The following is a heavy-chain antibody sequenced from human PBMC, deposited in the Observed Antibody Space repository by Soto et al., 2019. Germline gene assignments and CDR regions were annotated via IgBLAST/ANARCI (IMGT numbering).Heavy chain of an antibody. CDR1: GGSISSGDYY. J-gene: IGHJ4*02. CDR3: ARAQGSGFLVS. CDR2: IYYSGST. Sequence: QVQLQESGPGLVKPSQTLSLTCTVSGGSISSGDYYWSWIRQPPGKGLEWIGYIYYSGSTYYNPSLKSRVNISVDTSKNPFSLKLSSVTAAGTAVYYCARAQGSGFLVSWGQGTLVTVSS. D-gene: IGHD3-10*01. V-gene: IGHV4-30-4*01.